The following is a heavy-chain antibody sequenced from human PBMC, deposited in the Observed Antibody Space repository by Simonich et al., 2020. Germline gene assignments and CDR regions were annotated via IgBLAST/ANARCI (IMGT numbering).Heavy chain of an antibody. V-gene: IGHV1-2*02. CDR1: GSTFTGYY. D-gene: IGHD3-3*01. CDR2: INPNRGGT. Sequence: QVQLVQSGAEVKKPGASVKVSCKASGSTFTGYYMHWVRQAPGQGLEGMGWINPNRGGTNDAQKFQGRGTMTRDTSISTAYMELSRLRSDDTAVYYCARPRITIFGVVKGAFDIWGQGTMVTVSS. CDR3: ARPRITIFGVVKGAFDI. J-gene: IGHJ3*02.